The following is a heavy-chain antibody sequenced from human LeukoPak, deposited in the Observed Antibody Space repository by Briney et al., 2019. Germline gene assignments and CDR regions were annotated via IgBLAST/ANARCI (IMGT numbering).Heavy chain of an antibody. V-gene: IGHV3-64*02. CDR1: GFIFNNYA. J-gene: IGHJ4*02. CDR2: IGGNGDTS. CDR3: ATRHEYSYPY. Sequence: GGSLRLSCAASGFIFNNYAMLWVRQAPGKGLEYVSAIGGNGDTSYYADYVKGRFTISRDNSKNTVYLQMGSLRTEDMAVYYCATRHEYSYPYWGQGTLVTVYS. D-gene: IGHD5-18*01.